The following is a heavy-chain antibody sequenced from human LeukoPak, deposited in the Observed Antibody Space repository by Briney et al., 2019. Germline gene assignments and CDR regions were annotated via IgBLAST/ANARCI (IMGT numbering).Heavy chain of an antibody. J-gene: IGHJ4*02. CDR1: GGSISSYY. CDR3: ARSPRNDYFDS. CDR2: IYYSGST. V-gene: IGHV4-59*12. Sequence: SETLSLICTVSGGSISSYYWSWIRQPPGKGLEWIGYIYYSGSTNYNPSLKSRVTISVDTSKNQFSLKLSSVTAADTAVYYCARSPRNDYFDSWGQGTLVTVSS.